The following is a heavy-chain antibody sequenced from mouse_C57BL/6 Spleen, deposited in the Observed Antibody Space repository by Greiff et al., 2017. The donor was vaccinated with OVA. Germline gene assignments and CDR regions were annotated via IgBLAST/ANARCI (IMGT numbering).Heavy chain of an antibody. CDR2: ISSGSSTI. D-gene: IGHD3-3*01. J-gene: IGHJ4*01. V-gene: IGHV5-17*01. Sequence: EVQLQESGGGLVKPGGSLKLSCAASGFTFSDYGMHWVRQAPEKGLEWVAYISSGSSTIYYADTVKGRFTISIDKAKNTLFLQTTSLGSEDTAMYNCARNRDRAYAMDYWGQGTSVTVSS. CDR3: ARNRDRAYAMDY. CDR1: GFTFSDYG.